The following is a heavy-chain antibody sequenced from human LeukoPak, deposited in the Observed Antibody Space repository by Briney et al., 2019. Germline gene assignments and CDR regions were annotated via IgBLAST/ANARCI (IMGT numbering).Heavy chain of an antibody. Sequence: GGSLRLSCAASGFTFNDYYMSWIRQAPGKGLEWLSYINIGGTNKHYADSVKGRFTISRDNAKKFLYLEMNNLRAEDTAVYYCATDGAGFDTWGQGVLVTVSS. CDR3: ATDGAGFDT. CDR2: INIGGTNK. CDR1: GFTFNDYY. V-gene: IGHV3-11*01. J-gene: IGHJ5*02.